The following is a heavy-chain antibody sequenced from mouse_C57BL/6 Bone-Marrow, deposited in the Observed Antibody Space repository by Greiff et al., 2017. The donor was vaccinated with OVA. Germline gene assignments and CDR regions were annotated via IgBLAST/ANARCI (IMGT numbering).Heavy chain of an antibody. V-gene: IGHV5-6*01. Sequence: EVQVVESGGDLVKPGGSLKLSCAASGFTFSSYGMSWVRQTPDKRLEWVATISSGGSYTYYPDSVKGRFTISRDNAKNTLYLQMSSLKSEDTAMYYCARHALFAYWGQGTLVTVSA. CDR1: GFTFSSYG. CDR3: ARHALFAY. CDR2: ISSGGSYT. J-gene: IGHJ3*01.